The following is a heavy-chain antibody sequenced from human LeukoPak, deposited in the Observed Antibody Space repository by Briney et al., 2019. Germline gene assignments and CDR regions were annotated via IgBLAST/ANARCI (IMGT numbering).Heavy chain of an antibody. CDR1: GYTLTELS. Sequence: ASVKVSCKVSGYTLTELSMHWVRQAPGKGLEWMGGFDPEDGETIYAQKFQGRVTMTEDTSTDTAYMELSSLRSEDTAVYYCATGYCSSTSCYTRAFDIWGQGTMVTVSS. V-gene: IGHV1-24*01. CDR2: FDPEDGET. D-gene: IGHD2-2*02. J-gene: IGHJ3*02. CDR3: ATGYCSSTSCYTRAFDI.